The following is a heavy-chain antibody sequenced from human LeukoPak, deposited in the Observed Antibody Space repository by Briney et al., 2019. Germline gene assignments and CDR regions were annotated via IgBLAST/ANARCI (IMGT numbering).Heavy chain of an antibody. J-gene: IGHJ4*02. Sequence: SETLSLTCAVYGGSFSGYYWSWIRQPPGKGLEWIGEINHSGSTNYNPSLKSRVTISVDTSKNQFSLKLSSVTAADTAVYYCARALLRYCSSTSCYGFDYWGQGTLVTVSS. CDR1: GGSFSGYY. D-gene: IGHD2-2*01. CDR3: ARALLRYCSSTSCYGFDY. CDR2: INHSGST. V-gene: IGHV4-34*01.